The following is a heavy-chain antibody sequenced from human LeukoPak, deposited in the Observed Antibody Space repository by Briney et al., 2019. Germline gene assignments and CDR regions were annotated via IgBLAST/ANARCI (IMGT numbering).Heavy chain of an antibody. V-gene: IGHV4-39*01. D-gene: IGHD3-3*01. CDR3: ARTEGRITIFGVVTKGDAFDI. CDR1: GGSISSSTYY. CDR2: IYYSGST. J-gene: IGHJ3*02. Sequence: PSETLSLTCTVSGGSISSSTYYWGWIRQPPGKGLEWIGSIYYSGSTYYNPSLKSRVTISVDTYKNQFSLKLSSVTAADTAVYYCARTEGRITIFGVVTKGDAFDIWGQGTMVTVSS.